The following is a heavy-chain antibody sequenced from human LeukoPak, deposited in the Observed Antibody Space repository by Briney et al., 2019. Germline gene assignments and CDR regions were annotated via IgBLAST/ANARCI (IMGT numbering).Heavy chain of an antibody. J-gene: IGHJ1*01. Sequence: ASVKVSCKASGYTFTSYGISWVRQAPGQGLEWMGIINPSGGSTSYAQKFQGRVTMTRDTSTSTVYMELSSLRSEDTAVYYCARVGPTVTGAEYFQHWGQGTLVTVSS. CDR3: ARVGPTVTGAEYFQH. D-gene: IGHD4-17*01. CDR2: INPSGGST. V-gene: IGHV1-46*01. CDR1: GYTFTSYG.